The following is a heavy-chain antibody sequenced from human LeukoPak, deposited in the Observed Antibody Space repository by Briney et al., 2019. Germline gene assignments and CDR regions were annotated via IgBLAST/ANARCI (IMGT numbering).Heavy chain of an antibody. Sequence: ASVNVSCKASGYTFTSYDINWVRQATGQGLEWMGWMNPNSGNTGYAQKFQGRVTMTRNTSISTAYMELSSLRSEDTAVYYCARTYYYDSSGYYNWFDPWGQGTLVTVSS. V-gene: IGHV1-8*01. J-gene: IGHJ5*02. CDR3: ARTYYYDSSGYYNWFDP. CDR2: MNPNSGNT. CDR1: GYTFTSYD. D-gene: IGHD3-22*01.